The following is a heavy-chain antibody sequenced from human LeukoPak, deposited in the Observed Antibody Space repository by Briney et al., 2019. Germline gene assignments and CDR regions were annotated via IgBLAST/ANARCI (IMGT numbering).Heavy chain of an antibody. D-gene: IGHD1-26*01. J-gene: IGHJ4*02. V-gene: IGHV4-59*01. CDR2: FHDSEGT. CDR3: ARGDPSGRPGIGFDY. Sequence: SETLSLTCTVSRGSISNAYWSWIRQPPGKGLEWIGHFHDSEGTNYNPSLKSRAAISVDTSKNQFSLMLTSVTAADTAVYYCARGDPSGRPGIGFDYWGQGTLVTVSS. CDR1: RGSISNAY.